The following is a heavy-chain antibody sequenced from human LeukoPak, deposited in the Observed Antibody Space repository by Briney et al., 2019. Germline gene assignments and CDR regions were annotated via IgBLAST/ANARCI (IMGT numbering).Heavy chain of an antibody. D-gene: IGHD3-22*01. CDR1: GGTFSSYA. J-gene: IGHJ2*01. CDR3: ARGPDYYDSSGYFPRWYFDL. Sequence: ASVKVSCKASGGTFSSYAISWVRQAPGQGLEWMGGIIPIFGTANYAQKFQGRVTITADESTSTAYMELSSLRSEDTALYYCARGPDYYDSSGYFPRWYFDLWGRGTLVTVSS. CDR2: IIPIFGTA. V-gene: IGHV1-69*13.